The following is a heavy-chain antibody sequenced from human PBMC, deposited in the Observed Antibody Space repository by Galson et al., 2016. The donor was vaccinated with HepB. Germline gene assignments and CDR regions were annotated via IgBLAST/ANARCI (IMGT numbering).Heavy chain of an antibody. CDR3: VRDISSSHFDL. D-gene: IGHD2-2*01. Sequence: SLGPSWAASGFLFSDNGTHRVRQAPGKGLEWVAVVFYDDSRKYYADFVKGRSSISRDNSKSSLYLDMSSLRAEDTAVYYCVRDISSSHFDLWGQETLVTVSS. CDR1: GFLFSDNG. J-gene: IGHJ5*02. CDR2: VFYDDSRK. V-gene: IGHV3-33*01.